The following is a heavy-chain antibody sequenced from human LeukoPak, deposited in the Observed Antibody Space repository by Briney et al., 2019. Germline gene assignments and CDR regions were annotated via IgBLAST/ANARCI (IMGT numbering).Heavy chain of an antibody. J-gene: IGHJ5*02. CDR1: GGSISSGDYY. CDR3: AREAITMVRGDQYNWFDP. V-gene: IGHV4-30-4*01. CDR2: IYYSGST. Sequence: SETLSLTCTVSGGSISSGDYYWSWIRQPPGKGLEWIGYIYYSGSTYYNPSLKSRVTISVDTSKNQFSLKLSSVTAADTAVYYCAREAITMVRGDQYNWFDPWGQGTLVTVSS. D-gene: IGHD3-10*01.